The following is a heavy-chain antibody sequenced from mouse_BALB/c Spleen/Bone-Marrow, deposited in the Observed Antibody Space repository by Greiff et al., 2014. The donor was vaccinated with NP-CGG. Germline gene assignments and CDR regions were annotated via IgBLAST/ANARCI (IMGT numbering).Heavy chain of an antibody. CDR2: ISDGSTYT. CDR1: GFTFSDYY. Sequence: EVQRVESGGGLVKPGGSLKLSCAASGFTFSDYYMYWVRQTPEKRLEWVATISDGSTYTYYPDSAKGRFTISRDNAKNNLYLQMSSLKSEDTALYYCARDRGVQGYAMDYWGQGTSVTVSS. V-gene: IGHV5-4*02. CDR3: ARDRGVQGYAMDY. D-gene: IGHD2-14*01. J-gene: IGHJ4*01.